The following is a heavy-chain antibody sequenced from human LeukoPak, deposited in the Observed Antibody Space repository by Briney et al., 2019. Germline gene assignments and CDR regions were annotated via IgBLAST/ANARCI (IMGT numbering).Heavy chain of an antibody. CDR2: IKQDGSEK. CDR3: ARDYGDYVDY. V-gene: IGHV3-7*01. CDR1: GFTFSRSN. D-gene: IGHD4-17*01. J-gene: IGHJ4*02. Sequence: GGSLRLTCAASGFTFSRSNMNWVRQAPGKGLEWVANIKQDGSEKYYVDSVKGRFTISRDNAKNSLYLQMNSLRAEDTAVYYCARDYGDYVDYWGQGTLVTVSS.